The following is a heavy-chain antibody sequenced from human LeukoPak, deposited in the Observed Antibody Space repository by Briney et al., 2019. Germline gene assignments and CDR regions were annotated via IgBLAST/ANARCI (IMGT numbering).Heavy chain of an antibody. D-gene: IGHD3-10*01. V-gene: IGHV3-30*03. J-gene: IGHJ4*02. CDR1: GFTFSSFG. Sequence: SGRSLRLSCAASGFTFSSFGMHWVRQAPGKGLEWVALITYDGYYKYYSDSVKGRFTISSDTSKNTLYLQMNSLRAEDTAVYYCARDLSPVVRASPMGYWGQGTPVTVSS. CDR3: ARDLSPVVRASPMGY. CDR2: ITYDGYYK.